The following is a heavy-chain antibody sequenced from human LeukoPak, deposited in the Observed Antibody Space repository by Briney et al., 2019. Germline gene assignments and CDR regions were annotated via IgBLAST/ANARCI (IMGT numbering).Heavy chain of an antibody. CDR2: ISGSGGST. Sequence: GGSLRLSCAASGFTFSSYAMSWVRQAPGKGLEWVSAISGSGGSTYYADSVKGRFTISRDNSKNTLYLQMNSLRAEDTAVYYCAKDDFMDYYDSSGYNEYFQHWGQGTLVTVSS. J-gene: IGHJ1*01. CDR3: AKDDFMDYYDSSGYNEYFQH. V-gene: IGHV3-23*01. CDR1: GFTFSSYA. D-gene: IGHD3-22*01.